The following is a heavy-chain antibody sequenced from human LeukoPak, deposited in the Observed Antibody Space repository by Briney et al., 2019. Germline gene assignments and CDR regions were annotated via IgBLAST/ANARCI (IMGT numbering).Heavy chain of an antibody. J-gene: IGHJ4*02. V-gene: IGHV3-23*01. CDR2: ISGSGGST. CDR3: AKVRAGWYFDY. D-gene: IGHD6-19*01. Sequence: GGSLRLSCAASGFTFSSYAMSWVRQAPGKGLEWVSAISGSGGSTYYADSVKGRFTISRDNSKNILYLQINSLRAEDTAIYYCAKVRAGWYFDYWGQGTLVTVSS. CDR1: GFTFSSYA.